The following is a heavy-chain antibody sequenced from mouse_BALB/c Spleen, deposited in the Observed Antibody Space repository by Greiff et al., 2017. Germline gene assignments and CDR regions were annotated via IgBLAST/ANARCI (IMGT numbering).Heavy chain of an antibody. D-gene: IGHD1-1*01. CDR1: GFTFSSFG. J-gene: IGHJ4*01. CDR2: ISSGSSTI. V-gene: IGHV5-17*02. Sequence: EVQRVESGGGLVQPGGSRKLSCAASGFTFSSFGMHWVRQAPEKGLEWVAYISSGSSTIYYADTVKGRFTISRDNPKNTLFLQMTSLRSEDTAMYYCARVAPYAMDYWGQGTSVTVSS. CDR3: ARVAPYAMDY.